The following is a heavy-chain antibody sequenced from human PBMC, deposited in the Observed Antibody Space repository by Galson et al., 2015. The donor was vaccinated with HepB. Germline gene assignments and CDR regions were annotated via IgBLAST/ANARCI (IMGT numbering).Heavy chain of an antibody. CDR2: IDWDDDK. D-gene: IGHD2-2*02. V-gene: IGHV2-70*11. CDR3: ARTEGYCSSTSCYKGGYWYFDL. CDR1: GFSLRTSGMC. Sequence: PALVKPTQTLTLTCTFSGFSLRTSGMCVSWIRQPPGKALEWLARIDWDDDKYYSTSLKTRLTISKDTSKNQVVLTMTNMDPVDTATYYCARTEGYCSSTSCYKGGYWYFDLWGRGTLVTVSS. J-gene: IGHJ2*01.